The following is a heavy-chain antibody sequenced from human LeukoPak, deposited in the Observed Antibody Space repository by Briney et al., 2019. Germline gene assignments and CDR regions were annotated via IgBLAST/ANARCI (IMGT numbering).Heavy chain of an antibody. V-gene: IGHV3-21*01. CDR1: GFTFNYYG. CDR3: ARAPRGYDFWSGYYPDY. CDR2: ISSDGTYI. D-gene: IGHD3-3*01. Sequence: GGSLRLSCAVSGFTFNYYGMNWVRQAPGKGLEWVSSISSDGTYIYYADSVKGRFTISRDTAKKSLYLRMNSLRVEDTAVYYCARAPRGYDFWSGYYPDYWGQGTLVTVSS. J-gene: IGHJ4*02.